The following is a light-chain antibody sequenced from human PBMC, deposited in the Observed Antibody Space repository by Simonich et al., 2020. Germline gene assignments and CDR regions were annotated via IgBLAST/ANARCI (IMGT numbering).Light chain of an antibody. V-gene: IGLV6-57*01. CDR1: SGRIASNY. J-gene: IGLJ2*01. Sequence: NFMLTQPHSVSESPGKTVTISCTRSSGRIASNYVQGYQQRPGSSPTTVIYEDNQRPSGVPARFSGSIDSSSNSASLTISGLKTEDEADYYCQSYDSSNVVFGGGTKLTVL. CDR2: EDN. CDR3: QSYDSSNVV.